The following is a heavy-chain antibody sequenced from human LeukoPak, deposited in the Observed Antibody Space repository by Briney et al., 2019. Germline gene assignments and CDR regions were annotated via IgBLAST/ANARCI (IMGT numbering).Heavy chain of an antibody. CDR1: GFTFSSYS. CDR3: ARGSAAKFDY. Sequence: GGSLRLSCAASGFTFSSYSMNWVRQAPGKGLEWVSYISSSSSYIYYADSVKGRFTISRDNAKNSLYLQMNSLRAEDTAVYYCARGSAAKFDYWGQGTLVTVSS. V-gene: IGHV3-21*01. J-gene: IGHJ4*02. D-gene: IGHD2-15*01. CDR2: ISSSSSYI.